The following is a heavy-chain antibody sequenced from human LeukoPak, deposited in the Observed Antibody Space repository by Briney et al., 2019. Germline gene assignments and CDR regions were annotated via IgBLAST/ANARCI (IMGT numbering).Heavy chain of an antibody. CDR3: ARYSSGWSFDY. CDR1: GGSICSYY. D-gene: IGHD6-19*01. J-gene: IGHJ4*02. Sequence: PSETLSLTCTVSGGSICSYYWSWIRQPPGKGLEWIGYIYYSGSTNYNPSLKSRVTISVDTSKNQFSLKLSSVTAADTAVYYCARYSSGWSFDYWGQGTLVTVSS. V-gene: IGHV4-59*01. CDR2: IYYSGST.